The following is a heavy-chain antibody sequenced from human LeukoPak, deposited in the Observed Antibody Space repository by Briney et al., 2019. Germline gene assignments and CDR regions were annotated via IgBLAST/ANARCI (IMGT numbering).Heavy chain of an antibody. V-gene: IGHV1-69*06. D-gene: IGHD4-17*01. CDR2: IIPIFGTA. CDR3: ARDSPPDYGDYEWGFDY. CDR1: GGTFSIYA. Sequence: ASVTVSFKASGGTFSIYAISWVRQAPGQGLEWMGGIIPIFGTANYAQKFQGRVTITADKATSTDYMELSSLRSEDTAVYYCARDSPPDYGDYEWGFDYWGQGTLVTVSS. J-gene: IGHJ4*02.